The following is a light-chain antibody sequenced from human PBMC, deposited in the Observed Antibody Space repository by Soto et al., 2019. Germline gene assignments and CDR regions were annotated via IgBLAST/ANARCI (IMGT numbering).Light chain of an antibody. CDR2: GAH. V-gene: IGKV3D-15*01. CDR1: LRVHQS. Sequence: VMTQSPATLSLSPGERSTLSFLSNLRVHQSVAWYQQKPGQARRLLSYGAHPRATGTPARFSGSGSGTDFQLHIRSLQSEDFAVYSCQQYNNWPTITFARGTRLE. J-gene: IGKJ5*01. CDR3: QQYNNWPTIT.